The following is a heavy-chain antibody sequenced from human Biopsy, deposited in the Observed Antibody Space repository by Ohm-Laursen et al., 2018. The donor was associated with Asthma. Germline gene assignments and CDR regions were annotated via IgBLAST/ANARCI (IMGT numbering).Heavy chain of an antibody. CDR1: GGTFSSNS. V-gene: IGHV1-69*13. D-gene: IGHD2-2*01. J-gene: IGHJ4*02. CDR3: ARGPEYVRSSGALDY. CDR2: IIPIFGPT. Sequence: SVKVSCKVSGGTFSSNSINWVRQAPGQGLEWMGRIIPIFGPTNYAQKFQGRVTISADDSTSAAYMELSSLSSEDTALYYCARGPEYVRSSGALDYWGQGTLVTVSS.